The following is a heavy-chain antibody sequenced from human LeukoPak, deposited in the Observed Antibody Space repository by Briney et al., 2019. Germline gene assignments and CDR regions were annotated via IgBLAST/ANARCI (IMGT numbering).Heavy chain of an antibody. D-gene: IGHD6-13*01. Sequence: SQTLSPTCIVSGVSITSGDYYWSWMRQPPGKGLEWIGYIYHSGRSYYNPSLKSRATISMDTSKNEFSLRLTSVTAADTAVYYCGRRSAADGTVFWGQGTLVTVSS. CDR2: IYHSGRS. V-gene: IGHV4-30-4*01. CDR3: GRRSAADGTVF. J-gene: IGHJ4*02. CDR1: GVSITSGDYY.